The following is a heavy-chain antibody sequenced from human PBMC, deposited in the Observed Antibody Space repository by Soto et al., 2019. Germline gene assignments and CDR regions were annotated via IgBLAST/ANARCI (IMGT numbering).Heavy chain of an antibody. Sequence: PGGSLRLSSAASGFTFSSSAMSWVRQAPGKGLEWVSAISGSGGSTYYADSVKGRFTISRDNSKNTLYLQMNSLRAEDTAVYYCAKDESSSWYVAFDIWGQGTMVTVSS. CDR1: GFTFSSSA. V-gene: IGHV3-23*01. D-gene: IGHD6-13*01. CDR2: ISGSGGST. J-gene: IGHJ3*02. CDR3: AKDESSSWYVAFDI.